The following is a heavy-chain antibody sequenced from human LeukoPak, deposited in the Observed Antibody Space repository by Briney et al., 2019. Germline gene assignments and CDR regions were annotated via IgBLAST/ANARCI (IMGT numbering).Heavy chain of an antibody. D-gene: IGHD5-18*01. CDR2: IWSDGSNR. V-gene: IGHV3-33*01. CDR1: GIIFSNYD. Sequence: GGSLRLSCAASGIIFSNYDMHWVRQAPGKGLEWVAFIWSDGSNRYYADSVKGRFTISRDNSKNTLYLQMNSLRAEDTAVYYCARDAAYGYDRFDYWGQGTQVTVSS. CDR3: ARDAAYGYDRFDY. J-gene: IGHJ4*02.